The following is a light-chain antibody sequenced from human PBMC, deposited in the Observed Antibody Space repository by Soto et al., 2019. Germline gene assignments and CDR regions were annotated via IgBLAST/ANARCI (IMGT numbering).Light chain of an antibody. CDR3: GSYASATLI. CDR1: RSNIGSNY. Sequence: QSVLTQPPSASGTPGQRVTISCSGSRSNIGSNYVYWYQQLPATAPKLVIYRNNQRPSGVPDRFSGSKSGTSASLTISGLQTEDEADYYCGSYASATLIFGGGTKVTVL. CDR2: RNN. J-gene: IGLJ2*01. V-gene: IGLV1-47*01.